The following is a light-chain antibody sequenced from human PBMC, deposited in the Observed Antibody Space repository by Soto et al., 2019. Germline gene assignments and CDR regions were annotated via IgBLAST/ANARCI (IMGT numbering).Light chain of an antibody. CDR2: HTS. CDR3: QQYESSPRT. CDR1: HSVCGS. J-gene: IGKJ1*01. V-gene: IGKV3-20*01. Sequence: ETVLTQSLGTLSLSPGERATLSFRAIHSVCGSLAWYQQRPGQAPRLLVYHTSNRATGIPDRFSASGSGTDFTLTISRLDPEDFAVYYCQQYESSPRTFGQGTKVDIK.